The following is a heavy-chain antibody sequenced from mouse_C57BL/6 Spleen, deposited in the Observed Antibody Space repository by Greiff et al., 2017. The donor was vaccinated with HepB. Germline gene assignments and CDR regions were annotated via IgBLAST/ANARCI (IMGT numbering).Heavy chain of an antibody. D-gene: IGHD3-3*01. CDR1: GFTFSSYT. J-gene: IGHJ4*01. CDR2: ISGGGGNT. V-gene: IGHV5-9*01. Sequence: EVKLVESGGGLVKPGGSLKLSCAASGFTFSSYTMSWVRQTPEKRLEWVATISGGGGNTYYPDSVKGRFTISRDNAKNTLYLQMSSLRSEDTALYYCARLAEDYYAMDYWGQGTSVTVSS. CDR3: ARLAEDYYAMDY.